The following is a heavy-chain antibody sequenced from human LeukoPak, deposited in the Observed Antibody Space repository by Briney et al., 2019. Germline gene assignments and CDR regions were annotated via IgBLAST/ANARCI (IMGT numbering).Heavy chain of an antibody. V-gene: IGHV4-59*12. Sequence: SETLSLTCTVSGGSISSYYWSWIRQPPGKGLEWIGYIYYSGSTNYNPSLKSRVTMSVDTSKNQFSLKLSSVTAADTAVYYCARDLGKPWYFDLWGRGTLVTVSS. D-gene: IGHD3-10*01. CDR2: IYYSGST. CDR3: ARDLGKPWYFDL. CDR1: GGSISSYY. J-gene: IGHJ2*01.